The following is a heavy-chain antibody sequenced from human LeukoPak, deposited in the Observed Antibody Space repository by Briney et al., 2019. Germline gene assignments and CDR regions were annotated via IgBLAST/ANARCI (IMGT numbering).Heavy chain of an antibody. CDR3: TAPRGTGYGMDV. D-gene: IGHD1-1*01. V-gene: IGHV3-21*01. J-gene: IGHJ6*02. CDR2: ISSSSSYI. CDR1: GFTFSSYS. Sequence: GGSLRLSCAASGFTFSSYSMNWVRQAPGKGLEWVSSISSSSSYIYYADSVKGRFTISRDNAKNPLYLQMNSLRAEDTAVYYCTAPRGTGYGMDVWGQGTTVTVSS.